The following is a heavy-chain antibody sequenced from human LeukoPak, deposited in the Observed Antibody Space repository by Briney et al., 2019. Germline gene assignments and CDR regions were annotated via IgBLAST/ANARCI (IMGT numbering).Heavy chain of an antibody. CDR3: ASTVPLDAFDI. D-gene: IGHD4-17*01. V-gene: IGHV3-48*01. CDR1: GFTFSSYS. Sequence: GGSLRLSCVASGFTFSSYSMNWVGPAPGTGVEWVSYISSSSSTIYYADSVKGRFTISRDNAKNSLYLQMNSLRAEDTAVYYCASTVPLDAFDIWGQGTMVTVSS. J-gene: IGHJ3*02. CDR2: ISSSSSTI.